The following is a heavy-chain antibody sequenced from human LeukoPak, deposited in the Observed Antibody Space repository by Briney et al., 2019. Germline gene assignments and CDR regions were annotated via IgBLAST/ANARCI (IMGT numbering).Heavy chain of an antibody. D-gene: IGHD1-26*01. V-gene: IGHV4-34*01. CDR1: GGSFSGYY. CDR3: ARDLVGATEDI. CDR2: INHSGGT. J-gene: IGHJ3*02. Sequence: SETLSLTCAVYGGSFSGYYWSWIRQPPGKGLEWIGEINHSGGTNYNPSLKSRVTISVDTSKNQFSLKLSSVTAADTAVYYCARDLVGATEDIWGQGTVVTVSS.